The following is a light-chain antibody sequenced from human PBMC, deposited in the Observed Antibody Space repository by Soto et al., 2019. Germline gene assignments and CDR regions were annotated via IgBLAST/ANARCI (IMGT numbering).Light chain of an antibody. CDR1: SSDVGRYNY. V-gene: IGLV2-14*03. J-gene: IGLJ2*01. Sequence: QSALTQPASVSGSPGQSITISCTGTSSDVGRYNYVSWYQQHPGKAPKLIIYDVSDWPSGVPSRFSGSKSVNTASLTISGLQAEDEADYYCSSYASSSDLLFGGGTKLTVL. CDR3: SSYASSSDLL. CDR2: DVS.